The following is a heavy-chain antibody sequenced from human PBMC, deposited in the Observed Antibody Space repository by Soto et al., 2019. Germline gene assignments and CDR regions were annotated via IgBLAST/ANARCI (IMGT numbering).Heavy chain of an antibody. CDR3: ATARTYYYDSSGFRGMDV. J-gene: IGHJ6*02. CDR2: IDPYDGNT. D-gene: IGHD3-22*01. Sequence: GASVKVSCKASGYTFTTYDVSWVRQASGQGLEWMGWIDPYDGNTIYAQKFQGRVTMTEDTSTDTAYMELSSLRSEDTAVYYCATARTYYYDSSGFRGMDVWGQGTTVTVSS. V-gene: IGHV1-8*02. CDR1: GYTFTTYD.